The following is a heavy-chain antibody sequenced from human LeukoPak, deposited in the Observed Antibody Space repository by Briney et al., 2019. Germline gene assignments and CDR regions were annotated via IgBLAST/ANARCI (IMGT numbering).Heavy chain of an antibody. Sequence: SVKVSCKTSGGTFSSYAISWVRQAPGQGLEWMGGIIPIFGTANYAQKFQGRVTITADESTSTAYMELSSLRSEGTAVYYCARESGYSYGLFHYYGMDVWGQGTTVTVSS. CDR2: IIPIFGTA. V-gene: IGHV1-69*13. CDR1: GGTFSSYA. CDR3: ARESGYSYGLFHYYGMDV. D-gene: IGHD5-18*01. J-gene: IGHJ6*02.